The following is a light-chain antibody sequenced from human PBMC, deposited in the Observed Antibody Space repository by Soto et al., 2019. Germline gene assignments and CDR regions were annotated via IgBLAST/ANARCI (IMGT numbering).Light chain of an antibody. CDR1: QSISSW. CDR3: QQFNTSPWT. CDR2: KAS. J-gene: IGKJ1*01. V-gene: IGKV1-5*03. Sequence: IQVTQSPSTLSASVGDRVTITCRASQSISSWLAWYQQKPGKAPKLLIYKASTLKSGVPSRFSGSGSGTEFTLTISSLQPDDFATYYCQQFNTSPWTFGQGTKVDIK.